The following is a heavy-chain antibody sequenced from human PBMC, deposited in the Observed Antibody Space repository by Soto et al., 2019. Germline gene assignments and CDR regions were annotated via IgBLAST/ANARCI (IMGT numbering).Heavy chain of an antibody. D-gene: IGHD2-15*01. CDR1: GGTFSTYT. J-gene: IGHJ5*02. CDR3: ARGLECRGYCLDKPTWFGP. V-gene: IGHV1-69*06. CDR2: IIPIFGTP. Sequence: QVQLVQSGAEVKKSGSSVKVSCTASGGTFSTYTFSWVRQAAGQGLEWMGRIIPIFGTPYYAQKFQGRVTITADKSTSTVYMVLSSLGSEDTAVYFCARGLECRGYCLDKPTWFGPWGQGTLVTVSS.